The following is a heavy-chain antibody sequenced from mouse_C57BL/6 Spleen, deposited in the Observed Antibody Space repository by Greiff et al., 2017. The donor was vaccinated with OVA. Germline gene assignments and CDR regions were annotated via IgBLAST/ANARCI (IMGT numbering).Heavy chain of an antibody. Sequence: QVQLQQPGPELVKPGASVKLSCKASGYTFTSYWMHWVKQRPGQGLEWIGNINPSNGGTNYNEKFKSKATLTVDKSSSTAYMQLSSLTSEDSAVYYCAREDFYYGSSSYYYAMDYWGQGTSVTVSS. J-gene: IGHJ4*01. CDR2: INPSNGGT. CDR1: GYTFTSYW. V-gene: IGHV1-53*01. D-gene: IGHD1-1*01. CDR3: AREDFYYGSSSYYYAMDY.